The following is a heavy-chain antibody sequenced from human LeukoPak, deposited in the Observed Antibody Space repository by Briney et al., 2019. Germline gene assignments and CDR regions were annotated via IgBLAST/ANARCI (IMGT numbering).Heavy chain of an antibody. V-gene: IGHV4-59*08. CDR1: GGSISSYY. Sequence: SETLSLTCTVSGGSISSYYWSWIRQPPGKGLEWIGYVYYSGSTNYNPSLKSRVTISADTSKNQISLKLSSVTAADTAVYYCARGIRGVMGNWFDPWGQGTLVTVSS. J-gene: IGHJ5*02. CDR3: ARGIRGVMGNWFDP. CDR2: VYYSGST. D-gene: IGHD3-10*01.